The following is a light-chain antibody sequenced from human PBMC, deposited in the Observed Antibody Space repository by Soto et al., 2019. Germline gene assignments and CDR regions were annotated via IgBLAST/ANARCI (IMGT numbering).Light chain of an antibody. CDR1: QSVASY. V-gene: IGKV3-11*01. CDR2: DAS. CDR3: QQRSNRLT. J-gene: IGKJ4*01. Sequence: EIVLTQSPATLSLSPGERATLSCRASQSVASYLAWYQQRPGQAPRLLIFDASNSATGIPARFSGSGSGTDFTLTISGLEPEDLAVYYCQQRSNRLTFGGGTKVEIK.